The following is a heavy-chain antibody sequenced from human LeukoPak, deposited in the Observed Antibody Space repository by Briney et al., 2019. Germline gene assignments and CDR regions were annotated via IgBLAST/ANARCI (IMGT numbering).Heavy chain of an antibody. CDR1: GLTVSSYS. CDR3: ARGPNSNWSGLDF. Sequence: GGSLRLSCVASGLTVSSYSMNWVRQAPGKGLEWVSYISSSSSTIYYADSVKGRFTVSRDNAKNTLYLQVNNLRAEDTAVYYCARGPNSNWSGLDFWGQGTLLTVSS. CDR2: ISSSSSTI. V-gene: IGHV3-48*04. J-gene: IGHJ4*02. D-gene: IGHD6-6*01.